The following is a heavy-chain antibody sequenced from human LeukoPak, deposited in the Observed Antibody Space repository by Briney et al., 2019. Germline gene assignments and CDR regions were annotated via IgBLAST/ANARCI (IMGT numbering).Heavy chain of an antibody. CDR1: GFTFSSYA. CDR2: ISYDGSNK. Sequence: PGGSLRLSCAASGFTFSSYAMHWVRQAPGKGLEWVAVISYDGSNKYYADSVKGRFTISRDNSKNTLYLQMNSLRAEDTVVYYCARGGKMGWNYVKIDYWGQGTLVTVSS. V-gene: IGHV3-30-3*01. J-gene: IGHJ4*02. CDR3: ARGGKMGWNYVKIDY. D-gene: IGHD1-7*01.